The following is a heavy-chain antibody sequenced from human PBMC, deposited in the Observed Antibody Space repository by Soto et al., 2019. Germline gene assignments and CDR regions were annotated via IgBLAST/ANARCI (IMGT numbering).Heavy chain of an antibody. V-gene: IGHV4-30-4*01. D-gene: IGHD6-13*01. J-gene: IGHJ4*02. CDR3: ARTAAAGMAPFDY. CDR2: IYYSGST. Sequence: PSETLSLTCTVSGGSISSGDYYWSWIRQPPGKGLEWIGYIYYSGSTYYNPSLKSRVTISVDTSKNQFSLKLSSVTAADTAVYYCARTAAAGMAPFDYWGKGTLVPVSS. CDR1: GGSISSGDYY.